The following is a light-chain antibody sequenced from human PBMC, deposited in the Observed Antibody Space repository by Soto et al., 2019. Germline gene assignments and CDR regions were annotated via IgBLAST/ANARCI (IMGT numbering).Light chain of an antibody. CDR1: QSVSSN. CDR3: QQYNNWPS. CDR2: GAS. J-gene: IGKJ1*01. Sequence: EIVMTQSPATLAVSPGERATLSCRASQSVSSNLAWYQQEPGQAPRLLIYGASTRATGIPARFSGSGSGTEFTLTISSLQSEDFAVYYRQQYNNWPSFGQGTKVDIK. V-gene: IGKV3-15*01.